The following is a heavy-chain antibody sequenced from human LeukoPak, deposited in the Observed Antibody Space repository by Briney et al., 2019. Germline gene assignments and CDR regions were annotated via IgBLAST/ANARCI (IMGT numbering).Heavy chain of an antibody. J-gene: IGHJ1*01. Sequence: PGGSLRLSCAASGFTFNSYAMSWVRQAPGKGLEWVSAISGSGGSTYYADSVKGRFTISRDNPKNTLYLQMNSLRAEDTAVYYCAKDWVAVAGPVSAEYFQHWGQGTLVTVSS. CDR2: ISGSGGST. V-gene: IGHV3-23*01. D-gene: IGHD6-19*01. CDR3: AKDWVAVAGPVSAEYFQH. CDR1: GFTFNSYA.